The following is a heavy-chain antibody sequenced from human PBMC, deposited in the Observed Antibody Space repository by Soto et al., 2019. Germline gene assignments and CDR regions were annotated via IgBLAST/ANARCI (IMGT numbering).Heavy chain of an antibody. CDR3: ARRLHDSSGYYPYYFDY. J-gene: IGHJ4*02. V-gene: IGHV1-69*01. D-gene: IGHD3-22*01. CDR2: IIPIFGTA. Sequence: QVQLVQSGAEVKKPGSSVKVSCTASGGTFSSYAISWVRQAPGQGLEWMGGIIPIFGTANYAQKFQGRVTITADESTSTAYMELSSLRSEDTAVYYCARRLHDSSGYYPYYFDYWGQGTLVTVSS. CDR1: GGTFSSYA.